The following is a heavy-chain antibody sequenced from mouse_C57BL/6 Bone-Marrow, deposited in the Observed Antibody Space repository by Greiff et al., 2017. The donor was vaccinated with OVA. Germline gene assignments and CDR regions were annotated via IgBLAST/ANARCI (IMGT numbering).Heavy chain of an antibody. CDR2: GPGLAWIG. V-gene: IGHV1-87*01. D-gene: IGHD2-12*01. Sequence: VKVVESGPELARPGASVKISCQAFYTFSRRVHFAIRDTNYWMQWVKQRPGPGLAWIGAIYPGNGDTSYNQKFKGKATLTADKSSSTAYMQLSSLTSEDSAVYYCAWPSYSPFDYWGQGTTLTVSS. CDR3: SEDSAVYYCAWPSYSPFDY. J-gene: IGHJ2*01. CDR1: YTFSRRVH.